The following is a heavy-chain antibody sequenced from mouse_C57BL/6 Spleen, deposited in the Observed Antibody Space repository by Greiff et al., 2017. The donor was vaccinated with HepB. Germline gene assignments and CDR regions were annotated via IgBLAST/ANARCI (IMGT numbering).Heavy chain of an antibody. CDR1: GFTFSDYY. J-gene: IGHJ3*01. Sequence: EVQVVESGGGLVQPGGSLKLSCAASGFTFSDYYMYWVRQTPEKRLEWVAYISNGGGSTYYPDTVKGRFTISRDNAKNTLYLQMSRLKSEDTAMYYCASGGLRGFFAYWGQGTLVTVSA. V-gene: IGHV5-12*01. D-gene: IGHD2-4*01. CDR2: ISNGGGST. CDR3: ASGGLRGFFAY.